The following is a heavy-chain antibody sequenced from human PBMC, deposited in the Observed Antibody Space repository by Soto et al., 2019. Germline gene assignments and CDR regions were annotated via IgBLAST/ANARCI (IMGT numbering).Heavy chain of an antibody. Sequence: QVQLQESGPGLVKPSQTLSLTCTVSGGSISSGGYYWSWIRQHPGKGLEWIGYIYYSGSTYYNPSLKSRVTISVDTSKNQFSLKLSSVTAADTAVYYCARSSVVVIITLAFDIWGQGTMVTVSS. V-gene: IGHV4-31*03. D-gene: IGHD3-22*01. J-gene: IGHJ3*02. CDR2: IYYSGST. CDR1: GGSISSGGYY. CDR3: ARSSVVVIITLAFDI.